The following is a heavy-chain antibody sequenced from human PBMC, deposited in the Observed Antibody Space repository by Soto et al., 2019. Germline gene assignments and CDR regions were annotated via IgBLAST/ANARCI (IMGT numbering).Heavy chain of an antibody. D-gene: IGHD2-15*01. CDR2: ISYDGSDE. CDR1: GFTFSAYG. V-gene: IGHV3-30*18. Sequence: QVQLVESGGGVVQPGRSLRLSCAASGFTFSAYGMHWVRQAPGKGLEWVALISYDGSDEYYAGSVKGRFTISRDNSKNALYLQMNSVRAEATAVFYCAKVAYCSGAGCYSGGGLLWGQGPLVTVSS. CDR3: AKVAYCSGAGCYSGGGLL. J-gene: IGHJ4*02.